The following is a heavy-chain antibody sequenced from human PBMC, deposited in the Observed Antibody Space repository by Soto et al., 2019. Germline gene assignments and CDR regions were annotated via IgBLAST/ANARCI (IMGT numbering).Heavy chain of an antibody. CDR1: GFTFSNYP. CDR3: AKKTDSSGWDY. Sequence: GGSLRLSCAASGFTFSNYPMNWVRQAPGKGLEWVSGITSGGNTYYADSVKGRFTISRDNSKNTLYLQVNSLRAEDTALYYCAKKTDSSGWDYWGQGTLVTVSS. CDR2: ITSGGNT. D-gene: IGHD6-19*01. V-gene: IGHV3-23*01. J-gene: IGHJ4*02.